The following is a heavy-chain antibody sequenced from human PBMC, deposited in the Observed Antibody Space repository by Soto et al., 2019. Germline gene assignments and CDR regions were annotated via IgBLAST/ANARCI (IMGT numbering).Heavy chain of an antibody. Sequence: GGSLRLSCAASGFTFSSYAMHWVRQAPGKGLEWVAAISYDGNNKYYADSVKGRFTISRDNSKNTLFLQMNSLRTEDAAVYYCARELKGGSSWFWDYFDCWGQGTLVTVYS. V-gene: IGHV3-30-3*01. CDR1: GFTFSSYA. D-gene: IGHD6-13*01. CDR3: ARELKGGSSWFWDYFDC. J-gene: IGHJ4*02. CDR2: ISYDGNNK.